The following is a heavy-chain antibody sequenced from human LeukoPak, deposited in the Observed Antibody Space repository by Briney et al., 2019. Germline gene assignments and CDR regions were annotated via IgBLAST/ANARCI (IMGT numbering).Heavy chain of an antibody. Sequence: PSETLSLTCTVSGGSVSGYYWSWIRQTPGKGLEWIGYIYYTGTTNYNPSLKSRSTMSVDTSKNQFSLKLSSVTAADTAVYFCARDCFSNYHNFDYWGQGTLVTVSS. D-gene: IGHD4-11*01. V-gene: IGHV4-59*02. CDR3: ARDCFSNYHNFDY. J-gene: IGHJ4*02. CDR1: GGSVSGYY. CDR2: IYYTGTT.